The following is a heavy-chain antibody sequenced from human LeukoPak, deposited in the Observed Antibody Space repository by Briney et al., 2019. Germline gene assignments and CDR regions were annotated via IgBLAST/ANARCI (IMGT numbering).Heavy chain of an antibody. CDR1: GGSISSSY. Sequence: PSETLSLTCTVSGGSISSSYWSWIRQPPGKGLEWIGFIYYSGNTHYNPSLKSRVTISVDTSKNLFSLKLSSVTAADTAVYYCARQGSSSPFDYWGQGTLVTVSS. V-gene: IGHV4-59*08. CDR2: IYYSGNT. CDR3: ARQGSSSPFDY. J-gene: IGHJ4*02. D-gene: IGHD6-6*01.